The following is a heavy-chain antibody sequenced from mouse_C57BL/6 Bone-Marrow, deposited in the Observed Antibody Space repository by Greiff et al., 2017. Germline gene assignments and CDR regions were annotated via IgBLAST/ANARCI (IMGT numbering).Heavy chain of an antibody. V-gene: IGHV1-26*01. Sequence: EVQLQQSGPELVKPGASVKISCKASGYTFTDYYMNWVKQSHGKSLEWIGDINPNNGGTSYNQKFKGKATLTVDKSSSTAYMELRSLTSEDSAVYYCASMDYYYGSRYAMDYWGQGTSVTVSS. CDR2: INPNNGGT. J-gene: IGHJ4*01. CDR1: GYTFTDYY. CDR3: ASMDYYYGSRYAMDY. D-gene: IGHD1-1*01.